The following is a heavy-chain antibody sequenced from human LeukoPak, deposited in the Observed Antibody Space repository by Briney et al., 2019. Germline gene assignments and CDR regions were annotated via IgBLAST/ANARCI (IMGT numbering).Heavy chain of an antibody. CDR1: GYTFTSYD. CDR3: ASGFFNDFWSGYLQTYYYGMDV. D-gene: IGHD3-3*01. V-gene: IGHV1-8*01. CDR2: MNPNSGNT. J-gene: IGHJ6*02. Sequence: ASVKVSCKASGYTFTSYDINWVRQATGQGLEWMGWMNPNSGNTGYAQKFQGRVTMTRNTSISTAYMELSSLRSEDTAVYYCASGFFNDFWSGYLQTYYYGMDVWGQGTTVTVSS.